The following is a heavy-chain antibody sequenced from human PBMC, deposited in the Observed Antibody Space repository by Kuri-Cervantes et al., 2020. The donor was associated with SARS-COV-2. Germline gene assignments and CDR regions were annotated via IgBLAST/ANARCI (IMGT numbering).Heavy chain of an antibody. CDR2: ISGSGGST. CDR3: ARTRIAAAGTDAFDI. V-gene: IGHV3-23*01. CDR1: GFTFSSYA. Sequence: GGSLRLSCAASGFTFSSYAMSWVRQAPGKGLAWVSAISGSGGSTYYADSVKGRFTISRDNSKNTLYLQMNSLRAEDTAVYYCARTRIAAAGTDAFDIWGQGTMVTVSS. D-gene: IGHD6-13*01. J-gene: IGHJ3*02.